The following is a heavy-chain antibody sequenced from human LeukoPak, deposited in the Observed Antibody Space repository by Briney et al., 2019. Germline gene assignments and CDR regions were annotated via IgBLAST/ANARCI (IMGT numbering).Heavy chain of an antibody. CDR1: GGSISSHY. Sequence: PSETLSLTCTGSGGSISSHYWSWIRQPPGKGLEWIGYIYYSGSTNYNPSLKGRVTTSVDTSKNQFSLKLSSVTAADTALYYCAAGAVATTFDYWGQGTLVTASS. D-gene: IGHD5-12*01. V-gene: IGHV4-59*11. CDR3: AAGAVATTFDY. CDR2: IYYSGST. J-gene: IGHJ4*02.